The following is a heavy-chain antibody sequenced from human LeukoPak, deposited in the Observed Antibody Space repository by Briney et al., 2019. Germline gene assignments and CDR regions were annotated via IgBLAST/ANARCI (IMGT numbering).Heavy chain of an antibody. CDR3: AKRGVVIRVILVGFHKEAYYFDS. CDR1: GITVTNYC. V-gene: IGHV3-23*01. CDR2: ISDSGGRT. J-gene: IGHJ4*02. Sequence: PGGSLRLSCAVSGITVTNYCMSWVRQAPGKGLEWVAGISDSGGRTKYADSVKGRFTISRDNPNNTLYLQMTSLRVEDMAVYFCAKRGVVIRVILVGFHKEAYYFDSWGQGALVTVSS. D-gene: IGHD3-22*01.